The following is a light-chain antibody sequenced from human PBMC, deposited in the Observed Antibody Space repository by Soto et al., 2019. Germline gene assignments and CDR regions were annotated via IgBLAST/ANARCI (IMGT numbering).Light chain of an antibody. CDR3: QQYASWPLT. J-gene: IGKJ4*01. V-gene: IGKV1-39*01. CDR1: QSISSY. CDR2: AAS. Sequence: DIQMTQSPSSLSASAGDRVTITCRASQSISSYLNWYQQKPGKAPKLLIYAASSLQSGVPSRFSGSGSGTDFTLTISGLQSEDFAVYFCQQYASWPLTFGGGTKVDI.